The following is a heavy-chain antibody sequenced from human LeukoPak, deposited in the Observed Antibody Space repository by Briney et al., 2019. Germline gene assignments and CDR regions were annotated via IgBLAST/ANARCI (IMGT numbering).Heavy chain of an antibody. Sequence: GGSLRLSCATSGFTFRSHAMHWVRQSPGKGLEWVAQIWYDGSNKYYADSVKGRFSVSRDNSKNTLYLQMNSLRVDDTAVYFCASGDGYLQPYWGQGTLVTVSS. V-gene: IGHV3-33*01. CDR1: GFTFRSHA. CDR3: ASGDGYLQPY. D-gene: IGHD2-21*01. CDR2: IWYDGSNK. J-gene: IGHJ4*02.